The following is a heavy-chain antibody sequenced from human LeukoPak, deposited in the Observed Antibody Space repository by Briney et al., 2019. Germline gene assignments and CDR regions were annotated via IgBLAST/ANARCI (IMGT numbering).Heavy chain of an antibody. J-gene: IGHJ4*02. CDR3: ARASRGGIAAKY. CDR1: GFTFSSYG. D-gene: IGHD6-25*01. V-gene: IGHV3-33*01. Sequence: GGSLRLSCAASGFTFSSYGMHWVRQAPGKGLEWVAVIWYDGSNKYYADSVKGRFTISRDNSKNTLYLQMNSLRAEDTAVYYCARASRGGIAAKYWGQGTLVTVSS. CDR2: IWYDGSNK.